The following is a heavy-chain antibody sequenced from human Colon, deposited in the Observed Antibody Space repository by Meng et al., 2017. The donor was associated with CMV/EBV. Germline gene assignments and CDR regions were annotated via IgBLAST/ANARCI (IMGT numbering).Heavy chain of an antibody. CDR1: GFTSSSYW. V-gene: IGHV3-23*01. CDR2: ISGSGGST. J-gene: IGHJ5*02. CDR3: ARERYSYGSNWFDP. Sequence: GGSLRLSCTASGFTSSSYWLHWVRQVPGKGLEWVSAISGSGGSTYYADSVKGRFTISRDNSKNTLYLQMNSLRAEDTAVYYCARERYSYGSNWFDPWGQGTLVTVSS. D-gene: IGHD5-18*01.